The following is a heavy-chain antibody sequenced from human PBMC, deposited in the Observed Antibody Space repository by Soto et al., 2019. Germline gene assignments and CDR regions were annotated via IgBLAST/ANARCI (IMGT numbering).Heavy chain of an antibody. CDR1: GYPLTGNY. CDR3: ARGEPHSSGWNFDY. Sequence: QVQLVQSGAEVKKPGASVKVSCTASGYPLTGNYIHWVRQGPGEGVEWRGKINPSGGTTRYGQKCQGRVSMTRDTSTRTVYMEMSSLRSDDRAVYYCARGEPHSSGWNFDYWGQGTLVIVSP. CDR2: INPSGGTT. D-gene: IGHD6-19*01. V-gene: IGHV1-46*03. J-gene: IGHJ4*02.